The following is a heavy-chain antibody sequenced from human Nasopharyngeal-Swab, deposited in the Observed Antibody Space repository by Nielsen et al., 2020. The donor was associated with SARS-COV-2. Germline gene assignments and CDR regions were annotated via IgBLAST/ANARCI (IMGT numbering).Heavy chain of an antibody. D-gene: IGHD1-26*01. J-gene: IGHJ3*02. Sequence: GGSLRLSCAASGFTFSSYGMHWVRQAPGKGLEWVAVIWYDGSNKYYADSVKGRFTISRDNSKNTLYLQMNSLRAEDTAVYFCAKDFSRVGANRMNWGDAFEIWGQGTMVTVSS. CDR2: IWYDGSNK. V-gene: IGHV3-33*06. CDR1: GFTFSSYG. CDR3: AKDFSRVGANRMNWGDAFEI.